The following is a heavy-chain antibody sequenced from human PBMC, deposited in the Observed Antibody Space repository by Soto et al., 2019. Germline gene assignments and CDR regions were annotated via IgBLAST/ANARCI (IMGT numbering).Heavy chain of an antibody. CDR2: IYYSGST. J-gene: IGHJ4*02. V-gene: IGHV4-39*01. D-gene: IGHD3-3*01. Sequence: SETLSLTCTVSGGSISSSSYYWGWIRQPPGKGLEWSGSIYYSGSTYYNPSLKSRVTISVDTSKNQFSLKLSSVTAADTAVYYCARQYYDFWSGYYTSFDYWGQGTLVTVSS. CDR3: ARQYYDFWSGYYTSFDY. CDR1: GGSISSSSYY.